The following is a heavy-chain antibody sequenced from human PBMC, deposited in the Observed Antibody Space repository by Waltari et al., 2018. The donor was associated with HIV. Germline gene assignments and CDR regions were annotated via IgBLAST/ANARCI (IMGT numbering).Heavy chain of an antibody. Sequence: EVQLVESGGGLVKPGGSLRLSCAASRFTFSNAWVSWVRQAPGKGLEWVGHIKSKIDGGTTDYAGTVKGRFTNSRDDSKNTLSLQMNSLKIEDTGVYYCTTDRYSGSYPPLGSWGQGTLVTVSS. CDR3: TTDRYSGSYPPLGS. V-gene: IGHV3-15*01. CDR2: IKSKIDGGTT. D-gene: IGHD1-26*01. CDR1: RFTFSNAW. J-gene: IGHJ4*02.